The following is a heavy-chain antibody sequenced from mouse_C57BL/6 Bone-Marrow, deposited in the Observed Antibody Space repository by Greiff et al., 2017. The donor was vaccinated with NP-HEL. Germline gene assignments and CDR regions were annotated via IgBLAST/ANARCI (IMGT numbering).Heavy chain of an antibody. Sequence: QVQLQQSGAELVRPGTSVKVSCKASGYAFTNYLIEWVKQRPGQGLEWIGVINPGSGGTNYNEKFKGKATLTADKSSSTAYMQLSSLTSDDSAVYFCARQLKAYWGQGTLVTVSA. J-gene: IGHJ3*01. CDR3: ARQLKAY. CDR2: INPGSGGT. V-gene: IGHV1-54*01. CDR1: GYAFTNYL.